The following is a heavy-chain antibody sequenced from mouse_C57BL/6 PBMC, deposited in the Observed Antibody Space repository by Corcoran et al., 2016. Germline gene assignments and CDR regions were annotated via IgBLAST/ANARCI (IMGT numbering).Heavy chain of an antibody. CDR2: IIPGSGST. D-gene: IGHD1-1*01. V-gene: IGHV1-75*01. CDR1: GYTFTDYY. J-gene: IGHJ4*01. CDR3: ARTPITTVVATSAMDY. Sequence: QVQLQQSGPELVKPGASVKISCKASGYTFTDYYINWVKQRPGQGLEWIGWIIPGSGSTYYNEKFTGKATLTVDKSSSTAYMLLSSLTAEDSAVYFCARTPITTVVATSAMDYWGQGTSVTVSS.